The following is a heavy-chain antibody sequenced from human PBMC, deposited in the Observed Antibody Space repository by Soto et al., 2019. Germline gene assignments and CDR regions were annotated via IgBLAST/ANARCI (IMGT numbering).Heavy chain of an antibody. J-gene: IGHJ4*02. Sequence: ASVKVSCKASGYTFTSNGISWVRQAPGQGLEWMGWISGYNGNTNYAQKFQGRVTITTDSYTSTGYMELRGLRSDDTAVYFCARASAGYCPNGVSYFAYWGQGDLGTVSS. CDR1: GYTFTSNG. D-gene: IGHD2-8*01. V-gene: IGHV1-18*04. CDR3: ARASAGYCPNGVSYFAY. CDR2: ISGYNGNT.